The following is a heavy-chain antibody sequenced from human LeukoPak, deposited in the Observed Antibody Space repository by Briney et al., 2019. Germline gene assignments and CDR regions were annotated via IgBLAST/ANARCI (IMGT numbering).Heavy chain of an antibody. Sequence: PGGSLRLSCAASEFTFSSYTMNWVRQAPGKGLEWVSVIYSGGSTYYADSVKGRCTISRDNSKNTLYLQMNSLRAEDTAVYYCARALYYYDSSGYYSFGYFDYWGQGTLVTVSS. CDR1: EFTFSSYT. CDR3: ARALYYYDSSGYYSFGYFDY. D-gene: IGHD3-22*01. CDR2: IYSGGST. V-gene: IGHV3-66*01. J-gene: IGHJ4*02.